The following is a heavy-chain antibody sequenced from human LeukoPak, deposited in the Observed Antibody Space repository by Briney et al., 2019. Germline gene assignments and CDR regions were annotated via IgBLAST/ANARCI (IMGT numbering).Heavy chain of an antibody. CDR3: AGRGGIAAAGTHH. J-gene: IGHJ5*02. Sequence: PGGSLRLSCAASGFTFSSYAMGWVRQAPGKGLEWVSSISSSSSYIYYADSVKGRFTISRDNAKNSLYLQMNSLRAEDTAVYYCAGRGGIAAAGTHHWGQGTLVTVSS. CDR1: GFTFSSYA. CDR2: ISSSSSYI. V-gene: IGHV3-21*01. D-gene: IGHD6-13*01.